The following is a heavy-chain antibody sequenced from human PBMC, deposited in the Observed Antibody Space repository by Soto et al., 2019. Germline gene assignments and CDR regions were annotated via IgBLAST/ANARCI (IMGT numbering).Heavy chain of an antibody. V-gene: IGHV1-18*01. CDR2: ISGYNHYT. CDR1: GYTFTTTY. Sequence: QVHLVQSGAEVKKPGASVKVSCKASGYTFTTTYITWVRQAPGQGLEWMGYISGYNHYTKYVQNLEGRVTMTTDTSDSTAYMDRGCLRDDDTAGDYCGRVLEYYDSSGDQARLDYWGQGTLVTVSS. D-gene: IGHD3-22*01. CDR3: GRVLEYYDSSGDQARLDY. J-gene: IGHJ4*02.